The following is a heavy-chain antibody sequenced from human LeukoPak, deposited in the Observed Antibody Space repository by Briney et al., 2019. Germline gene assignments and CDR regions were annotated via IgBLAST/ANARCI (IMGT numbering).Heavy chain of an antibody. CDR2: ISSNGGST. J-gene: IGHJ5*02. V-gene: IGHV3-64D*06. Sequence: LGGSLSLSCSSSVFPFSSYAMHWVRQAPGKGLEYVSAISSNGGSTYYADPVKGRFTSSRDNSKSTLYLQISRLRAEDTAVYYCVRVADSSSWYGWFDPWGQGTLVTVSS. CDR1: VFPFSSYA. D-gene: IGHD6-13*01. CDR3: VRVADSSSWYGWFDP.